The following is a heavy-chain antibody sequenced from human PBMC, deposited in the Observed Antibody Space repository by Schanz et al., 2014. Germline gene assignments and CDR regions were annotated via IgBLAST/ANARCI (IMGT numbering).Heavy chain of an antibody. Sequence: EVQLVESGGGLVQPGGSLRLSCAASGFNFSDYAMSWVRQAPGKGLEWVSAISGSGGSTYYADSVKGRFTISRDNSKNTLYLQMNSLRAEDTAVYYCAKGRFGELSAFDIWGQGTMVTVSS. CDR1: GFNFSDYA. CDR2: ISGSGGST. V-gene: IGHV3-23*04. D-gene: IGHD3-10*01. J-gene: IGHJ3*02. CDR3: AKGRFGELSAFDI.